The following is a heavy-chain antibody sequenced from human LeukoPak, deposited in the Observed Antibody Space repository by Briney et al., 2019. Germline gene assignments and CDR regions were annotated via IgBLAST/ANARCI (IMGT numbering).Heavy chain of an antibody. J-gene: IGHJ4*02. CDR2: IYYSGST. CDR1: GGSISSSNYY. D-gene: IGHD5-24*01. CDR3: ARDQGDGYNSATTFDY. V-gene: IGHV4-61*05. Sequence: NASETLSLTCTVSGGSISSSNYYWGWIRQPPGKGLEWIGYIYYSGSTNYNPSLKSRVTISVDTSKNQFSLKLSSVTAADTAVYYCARDQGDGYNSATTFDYWGQGTLVTVSS.